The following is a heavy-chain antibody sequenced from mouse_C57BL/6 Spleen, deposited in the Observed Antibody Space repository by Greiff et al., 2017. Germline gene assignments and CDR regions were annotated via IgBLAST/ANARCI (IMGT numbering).Heavy chain of an antibody. CDR3: TTGGNSKDY. J-gene: IGHJ2*01. D-gene: IGHD2-1*01. CDR2: IDPENGDT. V-gene: IGHV14-4*01. CDR1: GFNIKDDY. Sequence: VQLKESGAELVRPGASVKLSCTASGFNIKDDYMHWVKQRPEQGLEWIGWIDPENGDTEYASKFQGKATITADTSSNTAYLQLSSLTSEDTAVYYCTTGGNSKDYWGQGTTLTVSS.